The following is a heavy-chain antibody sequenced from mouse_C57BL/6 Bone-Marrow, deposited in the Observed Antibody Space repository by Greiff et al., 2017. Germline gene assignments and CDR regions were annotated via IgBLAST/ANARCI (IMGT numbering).Heavy chain of an antibody. D-gene: IGHD1-1*01. CDR2: IWTGGGT. CDR3: ARKIYPNHYYAMDY. J-gene: IGHJ4*01. V-gene: IGHV2-9-1*01. Sequence: VMLVESGPGLVAPSQSLSITCTVSGFSLTSYAISWVRQPPGKGLEWLGVIWTGGGTNYNSALKSRLSISKDNSKSQVFLKMNSLQTDDTARYYCARKIYPNHYYAMDYWGQGTSVTVSS. CDR1: GFSLTSYA.